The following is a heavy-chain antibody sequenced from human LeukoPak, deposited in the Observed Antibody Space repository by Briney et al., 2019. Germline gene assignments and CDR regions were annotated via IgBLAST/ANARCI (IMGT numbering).Heavy chain of an antibody. V-gene: IGHV3-23*01. D-gene: IGHD3-10*01. J-gene: IGHJ4*02. CDR3: AKDRPASHGSGSFGDY. CDR1: GFTFSSYA. CDR2: ISGSGTGT. Sequence: GGSLRLSCAASGFTFSSYAMSWVRQAPGKGLEWVSAISGSGTGTYYADSVKGRFTISMDNAKNTVYLQMNSLRAEDTAVYYCAKDRPASHGSGSFGDYWGQGTLVAVST.